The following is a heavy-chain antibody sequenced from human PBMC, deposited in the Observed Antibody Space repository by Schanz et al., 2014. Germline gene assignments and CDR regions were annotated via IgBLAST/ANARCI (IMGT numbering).Heavy chain of an antibody. J-gene: IGHJ4*02. CDR3: AAHETLSTTACYPS. CDR2: ISGSGGDT. Sequence: EVQLVESGGGLVQPGGSLRLSCAASGFTFSSYAMSWVRQAPGKGLEWVSAISGSGGDTYYADSVKGRFTISRDNAKNSLYLQMTGLRAEDTAVYYCAAHETLSTTACYPSWGQGTLVAVSS. CDR1: GFTFSSYA. V-gene: IGHV3-23*04. D-gene: IGHD2-2*01.